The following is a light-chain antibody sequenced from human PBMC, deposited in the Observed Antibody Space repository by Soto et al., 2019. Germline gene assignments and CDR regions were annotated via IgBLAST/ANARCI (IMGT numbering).Light chain of an antibody. J-gene: IGKJ1*01. CDR2: AAS. CDR1: QSISNS. V-gene: IGKV1-39*01. Sequence: DIQMTQSPSSLSASVGDRVTITCRASQSISNSLNWYQQKPGKAPNLRIYAASSLQIGVPSRFSSSGSGTDFTLTISSLQPEEFATYYCQQSYRTPRTFGQGTKVDIK. CDR3: QQSYRTPRT.